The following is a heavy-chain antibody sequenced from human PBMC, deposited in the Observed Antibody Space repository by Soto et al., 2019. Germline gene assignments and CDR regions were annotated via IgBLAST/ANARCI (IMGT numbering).Heavy chain of an antibody. J-gene: IGHJ4*02. D-gene: IGHD3-10*01. V-gene: IGHV3-23*01. CDR1: GFTFSSYA. CDR3: AKDPTITMVRGVVFDY. CDR2: ISGSGGST. Sequence: PGGSLRLSCAASGFTFSSYAMSWVRQAPGKGLEWVSAISGSGGSTYYADSVKGRFTISRDNSKNTLYLQMNSLRAEDTAVYYCAKDPTITMVRGVVFDYWGQGTLVIVSS.